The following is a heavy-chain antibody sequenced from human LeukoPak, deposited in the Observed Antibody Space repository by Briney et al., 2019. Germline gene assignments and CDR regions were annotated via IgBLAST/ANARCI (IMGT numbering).Heavy chain of an antibody. Sequence: SVKVSCKASGGTFSSYAISWVRQAPGQGLEWMGGIIPVFGTANYAQKFQGRVTITADESTSTAYMELSSLRSEDTAVYYCARGRIAVADPFDYWGQGTLVTVSS. CDR3: ARGRIAVADPFDY. J-gene: IGHJ4*02. CDR1: GGTFSSYA. CDR2: IIPVFGTA. D-gene: IGHD6-19*01. V-gene: IGHV1-69*13.